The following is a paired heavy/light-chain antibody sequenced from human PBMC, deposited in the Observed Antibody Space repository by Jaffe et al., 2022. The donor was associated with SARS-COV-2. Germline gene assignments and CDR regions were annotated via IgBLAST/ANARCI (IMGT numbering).Heavy chain of an antibody. J-gene: IGHJ6*03. CDR2: IYYSGST. CDR1: SGSMSSSF. Sequence: QVQLQESGPGLVKPSETLSLTCTVSSGSMSSSFWSWNRQPPGRGLEWIGYIYYSGSTNYNPSLKSRVTLSVDTSKNQFSLRLSSVTAADTAVYFCVRGGGGYHMDVWGKGTTVTVSS. CDR3: VRGGGGYHMDV. D-gene: IGHD2-15*01. V-gene: IGHV4-59*01.
Light chain of an antibody. Sequence: EIVLTQSPGTLSLSPGERATLSCRASESVSSRLLAWYQQKPGQAPRLLIYGASGRATGIPDRFSGSGSGTDFTLTISRLEPEDFAVYHCQQFGVLPYTFGQGTKLEIK. CDR1: ESVSSRL. J-gene: IGKJ2*01. V-gene: IGKV3-20*01. CDR2: GAS. CDR3: QQFGVLPYT.